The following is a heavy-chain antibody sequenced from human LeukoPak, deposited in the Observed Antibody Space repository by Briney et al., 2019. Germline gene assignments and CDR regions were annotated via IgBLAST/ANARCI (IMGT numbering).Heavy chain of an antibody. CDR1: GGSISSYY. J-gene: IGHJ3*02. CDR2: IYYSGST. V-gene: IGHV4-59*01. D-gene: IGHD1/OR15-1a*01. Sequence: SETLSLTCTVSGGSISSYYWSWIRQPPGKGLEWIGYIYYSGSTNYNPPLKSRVTISVDTSKNQFSLKLSSVTAADTAVYYCARNNDAFDIWGEGTMVTVSS. CDR3: ARNNDAFDI.